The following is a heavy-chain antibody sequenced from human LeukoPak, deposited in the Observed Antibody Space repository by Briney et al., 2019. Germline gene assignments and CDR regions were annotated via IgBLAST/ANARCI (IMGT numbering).Heavy chain of an antibody. CDR2: IYYTGIT. Sequence: PETLSLTCAVYGGSFSGYYWSWIRQPPGKGLEWIGYIYYTGITNYNPSLKSRVTISVDTSKNQFSLKLSSVTAADTAVYYCARGSGSGNYYYYFDYWGQGTLVTVSS. CDR1: GGSFSGYY. D-gene: IGHD3-10*01. J-gene: IGHJ4*02. CDR3: ARGSGSGNYYYYFDY. V-gene: IGHV4-59*01.